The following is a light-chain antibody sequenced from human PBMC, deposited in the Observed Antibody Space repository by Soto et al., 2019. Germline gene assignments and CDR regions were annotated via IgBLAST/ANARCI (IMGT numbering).Light chain of an antibody. J-gene: IGLJ3*02. CDR1: DSNIGRNT. Sequence: QSVLTQPPSASGTPGQRVTISCSGSDSNIGRNTVNWYQHLPGTAPKLVIFSHNKRPSGVPDRFSGSTSGTSASLAISDLQSDDEAYYYCSSGDDSRTGVVFGGGTKLTVL. CDR2: SHN. V-gene: IGLV1-44*01. CDR3: SSGDDSRTGVV.